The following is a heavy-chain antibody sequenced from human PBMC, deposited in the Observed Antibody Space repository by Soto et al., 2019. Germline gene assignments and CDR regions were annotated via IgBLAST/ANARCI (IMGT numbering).Heavy chain of an antibody. D-gene: IGHD2-2*02. CDR2: IYYTGST. CDR3: ARVRFDVHPGASRFLYIIDV. Sequence: SETMSLTCTVSGGSIISGCHYWTWVRQHPGKGLEWMGYIYYTGSTSYNPSLESRLTMSVDTSKNQFSLSLDSVTAADTAVYPCARVRFDVHPGASRFLYIIDVWGQGTRSPSP. CDR1: GGSIISGCHY. V-gene: IGHV4-31*03. J-gene: IGHJ6*02.